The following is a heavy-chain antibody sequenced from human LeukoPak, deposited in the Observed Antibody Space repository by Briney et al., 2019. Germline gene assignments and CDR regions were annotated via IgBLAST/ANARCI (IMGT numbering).Heavy chain of an antibody. CDR3: ARDLFYSVSGTYYNVGRVFNY. J-gene: IGHJ4*02. Sequence: ASVKVSCKASGFTFTGYYMHWVRQAPGQGLEWMGWINPNSGGTNYAQKFQGRVTMTRDTSITTAYMELTSLGSDDTAVYYCARDLFYSVSGTYYNVGRVFNYWGQGTLVTVSS. CDR2: INPNSGGT. D-gene: IGHD3-10*01. V-gene: IGHV1-2*02. CDR1: GFTFTGYY.